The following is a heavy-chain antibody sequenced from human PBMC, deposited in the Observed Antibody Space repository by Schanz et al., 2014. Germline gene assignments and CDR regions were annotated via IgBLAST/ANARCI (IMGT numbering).Heavy chain of an antibody. Sequence: VQLVESGGGVVQPGRSLRLSCAASGFTFSKYGMHWVRQAPGKGLEWVAFIWYDGSNKYYADSVKGRFTISRDNGKKSLYLQRNSVRAETTPVYCWPRDYERAWSPPRHDAFDVWGQGTVVTVSS. D-gene: IGHD3-16*01. V-gene: IGHV3-33*08. CDR3: PRDYERAWSPPRHDAFDV. CDR1: GFTFSKYG. CDR2: IWYDGSNK. J-gene: IGHJ3*01.